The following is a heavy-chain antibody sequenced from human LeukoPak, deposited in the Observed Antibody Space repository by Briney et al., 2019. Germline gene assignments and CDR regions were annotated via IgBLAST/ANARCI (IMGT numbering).Heavy chain of an antibody. V-gene: IGHV5-10-1*01. Sequence: GESLKISCKVSGDSFTSHWISLVRQMPGKGLEWMGRIDPSDSYTNYSPSFQGHVTISDDKSISTAYLQWSSLKASDTAMYYCARHYSNDAMDVWGQGTTVTVSS. D-gene: IGHD4-11*01. CDR3: ARHYSNDAMDV. CDR1: GDSFTSHW. J-gene: IGHJ6*02. CDR2: IDPSDSYT.